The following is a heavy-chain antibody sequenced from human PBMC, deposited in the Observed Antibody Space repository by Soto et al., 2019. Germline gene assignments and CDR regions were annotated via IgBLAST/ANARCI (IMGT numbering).Heavy chain of an antibody. J-gene: IGHJ5*02. D-gene: IGHD3-16*02. Sequence: SVKVSCKAPGGTFSSYAISWVRQAPGQGLEWMGGIIPIFGTANYAQKFQGRVTITADESTSTAYMELSSLRSEDTAVYYCARGTTPKTYYDYVWGSYRYGLFGPWGQGTLVTVSS. CDR3: ARGTTPKTYYDYVWGSYRYGLFGP. CDR1: GGTFSSYA. CDR2: IIPIFGTA. V-gene: IGHV1-69*13.